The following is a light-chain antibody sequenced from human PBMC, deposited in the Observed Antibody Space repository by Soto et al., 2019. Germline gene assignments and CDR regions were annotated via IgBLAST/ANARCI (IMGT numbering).Light chain of an antibody. CDR3: QQYNNWPRT. J-gene: IGKJ1*01. CDR2: GAS. Sequence: IVMTQSPATLSGSPGERATLSCRASQSVSSNLAWYQQKPGQAPRLLIYGASTRATGIPARFSGSGSGTESTLTISSLQSEDFAVYYCQQYNNWPRTFGQGTKVDIK. V-gene: IGKV3-15*01. CDR1: QSVSSN.